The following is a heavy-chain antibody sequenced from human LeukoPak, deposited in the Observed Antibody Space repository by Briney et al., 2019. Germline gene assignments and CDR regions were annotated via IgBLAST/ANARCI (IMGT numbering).Heavy chain of an antibody. CDR1: GGSISSGGYY. J-gene: IGHJ4*02. V-gene: IGHV4-31*03. D-gene: IGHD2/OR15-2a*01. CDR3: ARAPISVIAGDPYYFDY. Sequence: PSETLSLTCTVSGGSISSGGYYWSWIRQHPGKGLEWIGYVYYSGSTYYNPSLKSRVTISVDTSKNQFSLKLSSVTAADTAVYYCARAPISVIAGDPYYFDYWGQGTLVTVSS. CDR2: VYYSGST.